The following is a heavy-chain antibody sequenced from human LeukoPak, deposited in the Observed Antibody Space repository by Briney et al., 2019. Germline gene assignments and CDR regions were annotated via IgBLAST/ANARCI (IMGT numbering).Heavy chain of an antibody. CDR1: GYTFTSYG. Sequence: ASAKVSCKASGYTFTSYGISWVRQAPGQGLEWMGWISAYNGNTNHAQKLQGRVTMTTDTSTSTAYMELRSLRSDDTAVYYCARDIVVVAATSPFDYWGQGTLVTVSS. V-gene: IGHV1-18*01. CDR2: ISAYNGNT. D-gene: IGHD2-15*01. J-gene: IGHJ4*02. CDR3: ARDIVVVAATSPFDY.